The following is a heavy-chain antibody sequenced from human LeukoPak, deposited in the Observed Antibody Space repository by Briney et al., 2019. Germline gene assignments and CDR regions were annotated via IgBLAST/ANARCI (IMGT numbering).Heavy chain of an antibody. D-gene: IGHD3-22*01. CDR1: GFTFDDYG. J-gene: IGHJ4*02. V-gene: IGHV3-20*04. Sequence: GGSLRLSCAASGFTFDDYGMSWVRQAPGKGLEWVSGINWNGGSTGYADSVKGRFTISRDNAKNSLYLQMSSLRAEDTALYYCAREYNPDYYDSSGYYYYFDYWGQGTLVTVSS. CDR2: INWNGGST. CDR3: AREYNPDYYDSSGYYYYFDY.